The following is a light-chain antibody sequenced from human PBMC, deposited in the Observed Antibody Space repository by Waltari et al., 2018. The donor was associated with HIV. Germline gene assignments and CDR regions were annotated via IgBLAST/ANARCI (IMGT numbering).Light chain of an antibody. Sequence: EIVLTQSPGTLALSLGKRATLSCRASQSVSSTYLAWYQQTPGQPPRLLIYGASTRATGIPDRFSGSGSGTDFTLTISRVEPEDSAVYYCQQYRRSPLTFGGGTKVEIK. CDR2: GAS. V-gene: IGKV3-20*01. J-gene: IGKJ4*01. CDR3: QQYRRSPLT. CDR1: QSVSSTY.